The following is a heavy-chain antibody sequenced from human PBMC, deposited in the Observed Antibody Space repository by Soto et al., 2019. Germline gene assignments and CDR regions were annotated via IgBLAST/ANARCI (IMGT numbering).Heavy chain of an antibody. CDR3: ARGVAGFDLVNY. V-gene: IGHV1-3*01. J-gene: IGHJ4*02. CDR2: INAGNGNT. Sequence: SVKVSCKASGYTFTIYTMHWVRQAPGQRLEWMGWINAGNGNTKYSQKFQGRVTITRDTSASTAYMELSSLRSEDTAVYYCARGVAGFDLVNYWGQGTLVTVSS. CDR1: GYTFTIYT. D-gene: IGHD6-19*01.